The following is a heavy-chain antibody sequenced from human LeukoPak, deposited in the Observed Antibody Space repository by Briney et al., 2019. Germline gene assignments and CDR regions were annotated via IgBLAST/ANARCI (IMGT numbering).Heavy chain of an antibody. V-gene: IGHV1-69*04. J-gene: IGHJ6*02. CDR1: GGTFSSYA. CDR3: ARETREDIVVVPAAILDGMDV. CDR2: IIPIFGIA. D-gene: IGHD2-2*02. Sequence: SVKVSCKASGGTFSSYAISWVRQAPGQGLEWMGRIIPIFGIANYAQKFQGRVTITADKSTSTAYMELSSLRSEDTAVYYCARETREDIVVVPAAILDGMDVWGQGTTVTVSS.